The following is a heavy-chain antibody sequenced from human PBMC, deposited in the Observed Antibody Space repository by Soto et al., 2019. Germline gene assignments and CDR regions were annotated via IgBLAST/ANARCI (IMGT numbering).Heavy chain of an antibody. Sequence: SETLSLTCAVSGGSISSGGYSWSWIRQPPGKGLEWIGYIYHSGSTYYNPSLKSRVTISVDRSKNQFSLKLSSVTAADTAVHYCARDSPYYDSSGYFGYYYGMDVWGQGTTVTVSS. CDR2: IYHSGST. J-gene: IGHJ6*02. D-gene: IGHD3-22*01. CDR1: GGSISSGGYS. V-gene: IGHV4-30-2*01. CDR3: ARDSPYYDSSGYFGYYYGMDV.